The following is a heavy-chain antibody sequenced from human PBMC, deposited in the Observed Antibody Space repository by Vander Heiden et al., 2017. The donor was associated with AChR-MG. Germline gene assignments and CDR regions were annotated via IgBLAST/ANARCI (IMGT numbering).Heavy chain of an antibody. Sequence: QITLRESGPTLVKPTQTLTLTCTVSGFSFNTSGAGVGWIRQPPGKAPEWLALIYWDDDKRCTPSLRTRLTITKNTSKNQVVLKMTKMDPVDTGTYYCVHRGTTLVRGITITGCEHWGQGALGTVSS. D-gene: IGHD3-10*01. V-gene: IGHV2-5*02. CDR2: IYWDDDK. J-gene: IGHJ4*02. CDR1: GFSFNTSGAG. CDR3: VHRGTTLVRGITITGCEH.